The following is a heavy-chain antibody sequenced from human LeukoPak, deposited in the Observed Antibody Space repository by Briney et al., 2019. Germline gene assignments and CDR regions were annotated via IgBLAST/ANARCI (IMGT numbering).Heavy chain of an antibody. CDR3: ARTDSTSSAYFDY. V-gene: IGHV3-48*04. D-gene: IGHD6-6*01. Sequence: YYADSVKGRFTISRDNAKNSLYLQMNSLRAEDTAVYYCARTDSTSSAYFDYWGQGTLVTVSS. J-gene: IGHJ4*02.